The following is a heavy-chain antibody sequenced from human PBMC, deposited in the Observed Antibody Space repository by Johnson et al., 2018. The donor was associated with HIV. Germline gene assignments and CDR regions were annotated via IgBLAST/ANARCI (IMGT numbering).Heavy chain of an antibody. Sequence: QVQLVESGGGVVQPGRSLRLSCVASGFTFSSYPMHWVRQAPGKGLDWVAVISFDGIHKYYADSVQGRFTISRDNSKHTLYLQMHSLRAEDTAVYYCARVAVAWGHDAFDIWGQGTMVTVSS. CDR3: ARVAVAWGHDAFDI. CDR1: GFTFSSYP. J-gene: IGHJ3*02. CDR2: ISFDGIHK. V-gene: IGHV3-30*04. D-gene: IGHD6-19*01.